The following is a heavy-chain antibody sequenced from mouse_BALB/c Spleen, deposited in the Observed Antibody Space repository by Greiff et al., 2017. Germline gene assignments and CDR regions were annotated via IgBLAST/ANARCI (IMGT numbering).Heavy chain of an antibody. J-gene: IGHJ2*01. CDR1: GYTFTSYW. D-gene: IGHD1-1*01. V-gene: IGHV1-87*01. CDR2: IYPGDGDT. CDR3: ARGYYGSSYDYFDY. Sequence: VQLQESGDELARPGASVKLSCKASGYTFTSYWMQWVKQRPGQGLEWIGAIYPGDGDTRYTQKFKGKATLTADKSSSTAYMQLSSLASEDSAVYYCARGYYGSSYDYFDYWGQGTTLTVSS.